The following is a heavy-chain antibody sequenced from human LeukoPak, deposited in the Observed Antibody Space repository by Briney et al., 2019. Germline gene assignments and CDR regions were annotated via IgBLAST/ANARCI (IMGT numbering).Heavy chain of an antibody. CDR1: GGSFSGYY. V-gene: IGHV4-34*01. Sequence: PSETLSLTCAVYGGSFSGYYWSWIRQPPGKGREWIGEINHNGSTNYNPSLKSRVTISVDTSKNQFSLKLSSVTAADTAVYYCARGRGVTAGWDFDYWGQGTLVTVSS. D-gene: IGHD3-10*01. CDR2: INHNGST. CDR3: ARGRGVTAGWDFDY. J-gene: IGHJ4*02.